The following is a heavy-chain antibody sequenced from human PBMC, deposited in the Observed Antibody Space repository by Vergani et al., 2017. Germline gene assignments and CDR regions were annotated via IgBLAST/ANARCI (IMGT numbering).Heavy chain of an antibody. D-gene: IGHD6-19*01. CDR3: ARSPSSGWFSWFDP. J-gene: IGHJ5*02. V-gene: IGHV1-2*02. CDR2: INPNSGGT. CDR1: GYTFTGYY. Sequence: QVQLVQSGAEVKKPAASVKVSCKASGYTFTGYYMHWVRQPPGQGLEWMGWINPNSGGTNYAQKFQGRVTITRDTSISTAYLELSRLRSVATAVYYFARSPSSGWFSWFDPWGQGTLVSGSS.